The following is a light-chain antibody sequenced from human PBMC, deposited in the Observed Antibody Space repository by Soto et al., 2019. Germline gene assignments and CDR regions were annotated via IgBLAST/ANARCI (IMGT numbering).Light chain of an antibody. Sequence: DIQMTQSPPSVSASVGDRVTITCRASQDVGKWVAWYQQKPGKAPILLIHGASSLQSGVPPRYSGSGYGTDFTLTISSLQPEDFATYYCQQANSFPIKVGQGTRLEIK. CDR1: QDVGKW. CDR3: QQANSFPIK. V-gene: IGKV1-12*01. J-gene: IGKJ5*01. CDR2: GAS.